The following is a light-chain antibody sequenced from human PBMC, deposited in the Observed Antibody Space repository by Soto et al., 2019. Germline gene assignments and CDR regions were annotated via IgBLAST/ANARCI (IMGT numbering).Light chain of an antibody. Sequence: DIQMTQSPSILSASVGDRVTITFRASQSIRSWLAWYQQKPGKAPKLLIYAASGLQSGVPSRFSASGSGTDFTLTISYLQPEDFAAYYCQQTYSVPATFGQGTKVDI. J-gene: IGKJ1*01. V-gene: IGKV1-12*01. CDR1: QSIRSW. CDR2: AAS. CDR3: QQTYSVPAT.